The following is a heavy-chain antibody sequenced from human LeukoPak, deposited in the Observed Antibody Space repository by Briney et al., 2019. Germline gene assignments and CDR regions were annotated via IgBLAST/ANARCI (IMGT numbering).Heavy chain of an antibody. D-gene: IGHD5-24*01. Sequence: SETLSLTCTVSGGSIRSSGYYWGWIRQPPGKGLEWIGSIYYSGSTYYNPSLKSRVTISVDTSKNQFSLRLSSVTAADTAVYYCARHLDGYNYYYYYYMDVWGKGTTVTVSS. CDR1: GGSIRSSGYY. CDR2: IYYSGST. J-gene: IGHJ6*03. V-gene: IGHV4-39*01. CDR3: ARHLDGYNYYYYYYMDV.